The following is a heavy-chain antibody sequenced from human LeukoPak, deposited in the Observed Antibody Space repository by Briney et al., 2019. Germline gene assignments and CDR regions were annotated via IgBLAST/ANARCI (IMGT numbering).Heavy chain of an antibody. V-gene: IGHV4-59*01. Sequence: PSETLSLTCTVSGGSISSYYWSWIRQPPGKGLEWIGYIYYSGSINYNPSLKSRVTISVDTSKNQFSLKLSSVTAADTAVYYCARVPFIAAAGTENWFDPWGQGTLVTVSS. D-gene: IGHD6-13*01. J-gene: IGHJ5*02. CDR3: ARVPFIAAAGTENWFDP. CDR2: IYYSGSI. CDR1: GGSISSYY.